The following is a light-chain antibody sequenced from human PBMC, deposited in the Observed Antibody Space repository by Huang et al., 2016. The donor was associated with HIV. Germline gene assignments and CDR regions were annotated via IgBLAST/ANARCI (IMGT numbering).Light chain of an antibody. CDR3: QQYNDWPPLT. J-gene: IGKJ4*01. CDR2: DAS. V-gene: IGKV3-15*01. CDR1: RNVDDN. Sequence: EIGMTQSPATLSVSPGERASLSCRASRNVDDNLAWYQQKPGQAPRLLTYDASARATGISAKFNGTGSGTEFSLSITNLQSEDFAVYYCQQYNDWPPLTFGGGTKVEI.